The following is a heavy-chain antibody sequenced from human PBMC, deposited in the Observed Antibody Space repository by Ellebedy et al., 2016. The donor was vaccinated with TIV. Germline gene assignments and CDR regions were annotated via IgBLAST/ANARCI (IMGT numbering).Heavy chain of an antibody. CDR3: AKGGSSDTGCDY. J-gene: IGHJ4*02. CDR1: GFTFCNSG. V-gene: IGHV3-30*18. CDR2: ISYDGTNK. Sequence: GESLKISXAASGFTFCNSGMHWVRQAPGKGLEWVTFISYDGTNKSYADSVKGRFTISRDNSKNTLFLQMNSLRAEDTAVYYCAKGGSSDTGCDYWGQGTLVTVSP. D-gene: IGHD2-2*01.